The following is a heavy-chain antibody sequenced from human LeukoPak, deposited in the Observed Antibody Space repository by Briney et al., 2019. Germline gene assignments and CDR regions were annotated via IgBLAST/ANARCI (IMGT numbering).Heavy chain of an antibody. D-gene: IGHD3-22*01. CDR2: ISGSGGST. CDR3: AKCYYDSSSYYFGAFDI. Sequence: QPGGSLRLSCAASGFTFNSYAMSWVRQAPGKGLEWVSAISGSGGSTYYADSVKGRFTISRDNSKNTLYLQMNSLRAEDTAVYYCAKCYYDSSSYYFGAFDIWGQGTMVTASS. V-gene: IGHV3-23*01. CDR1: GFTFNSYA. J-gene: IGHJ3*02.